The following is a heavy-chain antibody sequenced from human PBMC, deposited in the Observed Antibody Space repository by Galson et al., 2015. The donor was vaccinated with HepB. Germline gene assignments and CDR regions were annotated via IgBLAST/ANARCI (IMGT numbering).Heavy chain of an antibody. CDR1: GFSFSSHS. CDR3: ARNPASYDYYNMDV. V-gene: IGHV3-48*01. CDR2: MSAGSTGR. Sequence: SLRLSCAASGFSFSSHSMCWVRQAPGKGLEWVAYMSAGSTGRYYGASVRGRFTISRDNAKNSVYLHMNNLRAEDTAVYYCARNPASYDYYNMDVWGRGTMVTVSS. D-gene: IGHD6-25*01. J-gene: IGHJ6*02.